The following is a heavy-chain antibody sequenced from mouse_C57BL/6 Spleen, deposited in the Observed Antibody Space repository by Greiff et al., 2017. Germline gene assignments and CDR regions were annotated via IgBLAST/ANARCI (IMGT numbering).Heavy chain of an antibody. Sequence: QVQLQQPGAELVMPGASVKLSCKASGYTFTSYWMHWVKQRPGQGLEWIGEIDPSDSYTNYNQKFKGKSTLTVDKSSSTAYMQLSSLTSEDSAVYYCARKPIVAGYFEVWGTGTTVTVSS. CDR2: IDPSDSYT. D-gene: IGHD1-1*01. J-gene: IGHJ1*03. CDR3: ARKPIVAGYFEV. CDR1: GYTFTSYW. V-gene: IGHV1-69*01.